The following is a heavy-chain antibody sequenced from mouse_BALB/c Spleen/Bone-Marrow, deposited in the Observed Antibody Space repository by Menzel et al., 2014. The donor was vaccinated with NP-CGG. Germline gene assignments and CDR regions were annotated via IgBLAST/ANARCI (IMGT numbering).Heavy chain of an antibody. CDR2: ISTYSGNT. V-gene: IGHV1-67*01. Sequence: VQLQQSGPELERPGVSVKISCKGSGYTFTDYAMHWVKQSHAKSLEWLGVISTYSGNTNYNQKFKGKATMTVDKSSSTAYMELARLTSEDSAIYYCARPRQLGLAFYAMDYWGQGTSVTVSS. D-gene: IGHD3-2*01. J-gene: IGHJ4*01. CDR1: GYTFTDYA. CDR3: ARPRQLGLAFYAMDY.